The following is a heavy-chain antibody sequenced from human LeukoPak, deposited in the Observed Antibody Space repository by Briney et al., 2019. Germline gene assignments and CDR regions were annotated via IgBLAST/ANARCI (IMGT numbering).Heavy chain of an antibody. CDR3: AKLFEDIVVVPAAIDY. CDR1: GFTFSSYW. V-gene: IGHV3-7*03. J-gene: IGHJ4*02. D-gene: IGHD2-2*01. Sequence: GGSLRLSCAASGFTFSSYWMSWVRQAPGKGLEWVANIKQDGTEKYYVDSVKGRFTISRDNSKNTLYLQMNSLRAEDTAVYYCAKLFEDIVVVPAAIDYWGQGTLVTVSS. CDR2: IKQDGTEK.